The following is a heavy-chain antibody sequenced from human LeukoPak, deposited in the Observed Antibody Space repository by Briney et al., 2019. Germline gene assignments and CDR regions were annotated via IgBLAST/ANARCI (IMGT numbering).Heavy chain of an antibody. J-gene: IGHJ4*02. CDR3: AKPRYPDYYGSGPPTGYFDY. Sequence: GGSLRLSCAASGFTFSSYGMHWVRQAPGKGLEWVAVISYDGSNKYYADSVKGRFTISRDNSKNTLYLQMNSLRAEDTAVYYCAKPRYPDYYGSGPPTGYFDYWGQGTLVTVSS. CDR2: ISYDGSNK. CDR1: GFTFSSYG. D-gene: IGHD3-10*01. V-gene: IGHV3-30*18.